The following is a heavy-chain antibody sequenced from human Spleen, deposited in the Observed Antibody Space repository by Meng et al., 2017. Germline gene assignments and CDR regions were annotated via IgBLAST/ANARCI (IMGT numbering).Heavy chain of an antibody. CDR1: GYTFTGYY. CDR3: ATVSRIQLWVNFDY. J-gene: IGHJ4*02. V-gene: IGHV1-2*02. D-gene: IGHD5-18*01. Sequence: ASVKVSCKASGYTFTGYYMHRVRQAPGQGLEWMGWINPNSGGTIYAQKFQGRVTMTEDTSTDTAYMELSSLRSEDTAVYYCATVSRIQLWVNFDYWGQGTLVTVSS. CDR2: INPNSGGT.